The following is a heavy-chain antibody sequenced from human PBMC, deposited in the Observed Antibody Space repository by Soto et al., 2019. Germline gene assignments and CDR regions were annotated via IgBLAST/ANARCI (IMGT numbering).Heavy chain of an antibody. CDR1: GFTFSSYA. V-gene: IGHV3-23*01. D-gene: IGHD3-10*01. CDR2: FSGSGDTT. CDR3: AKYRRRSGSMVRGVIITSRCGFDL. Sequence: GSLRLSCAASGFTFSSYAMSWVRQAPGKGLEWVSSFSGSGDTTYYADSVKGRFTISRDTSKNTLFLQMNSLRDEDTAIYYCAKYRRRSGSMVRGVIITSRCGFDLWGQGPVVTVSS. J-gene: IGHJ3*01.